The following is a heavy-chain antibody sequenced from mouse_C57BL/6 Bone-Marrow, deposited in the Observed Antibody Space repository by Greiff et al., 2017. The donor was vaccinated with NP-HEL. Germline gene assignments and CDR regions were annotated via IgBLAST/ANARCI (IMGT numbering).Heavy chain of an antibody. D-gene: IGHD2-4*01. V-gene: IGHV1-76*01. CDR1: GYTFTDYY. J-gene: IGHJ1*03. CDR3: ARLRLRRYFDV. Sequence: VQLKESGAELVRPGASVKLSCKASGYTFTDYYINWVKQRPGQGLEWIARIYPGSGNTYYNEKFKGKATLTAEKSSSTAYMQLSSLTSEDSAVYFCARLRLRRYFDVWGTGTTVTVSS. CDR2: IYPGSGNT.